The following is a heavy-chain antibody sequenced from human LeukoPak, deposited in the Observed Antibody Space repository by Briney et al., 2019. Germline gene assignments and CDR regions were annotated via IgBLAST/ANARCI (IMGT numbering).Heavy chain of an antibody. D-gene: IGHD5-24*01. V-gene: IGHV4-34*12. CDR3: ASGAWATRLHS. J-gene: IGHJ4*02. Sequence: SETLSLTCAVYGETLNYYYWSWIRQSPEKGLEWIGEVFDGKTTDYNPSLKSRVTISAVTSSNQFSLNLKSVTAADTAVYYCASGAWATRLHSWAQGTLVIVSS. CDR2: VFDGKTT. CDR1: GETLNYYY.